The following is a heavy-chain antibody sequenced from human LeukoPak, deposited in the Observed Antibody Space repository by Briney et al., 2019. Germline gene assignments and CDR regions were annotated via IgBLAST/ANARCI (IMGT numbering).Heavy chain of an antibody. Sequence: GGSLTLSCAASGFTFSDYYMSWLRQPPGKGLEWVSYISSSGSTIYYADSVKGRFTISRDNAKNSVYLQMNSLRAEDMAVYYCVHDYGDYDDYWGQGTLVTVSS. CDR1: GFTFSDYY. CDR2: ISSSGSTI. CDR3: VHDYGDYDDY. V-gene: IGHV3-11*04. D-gene: IGHD4-17*01. J-gene: IGHJ4*02.